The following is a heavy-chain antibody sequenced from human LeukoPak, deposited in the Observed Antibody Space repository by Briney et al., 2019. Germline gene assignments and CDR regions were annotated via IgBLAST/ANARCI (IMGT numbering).Heavy chain of an antibody. CDR1: GGSISSSNYY. CDR3: ARHHSHQFDI. J-gene: IGHJ3*02. V-gene: IGHV4-39*01. Sequence: PETLSLTCTVSGGSISSSNYYWGWIRQPPGKGLEWIGTIYYSGNTFHNPSLKSRVTISVDTSKNQFSLKLSSVTAADTAVYYCARHHSHQFDIWGQGTMVIVSS. D-gene: IGHD4-11*01. CDR2: IYYSGNT.